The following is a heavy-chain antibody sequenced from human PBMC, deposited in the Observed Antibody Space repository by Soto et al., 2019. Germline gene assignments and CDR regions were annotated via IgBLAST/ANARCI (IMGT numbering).Heavy chain of an antibody. CDR3: AEITYYYGSGSYYNVDYGMDV. CDR2: ISYDGSNK. Sequence: GGSLRLSCAASGFTFSSYAMHWVRQAPGKGLEWVAVISYDGSNKYYADSVKGRFTISRDNSKNTLYLQMNSLRAEDTAVYYCAEITYYYGSGSYYNVDYGMDVWGQGTTVTVSS. D-gene: IGHD3-10*01. J-gene: IGHJ6*02. CDR1: GFTFSSYA. V-gene: IGHV3-30-3*01.